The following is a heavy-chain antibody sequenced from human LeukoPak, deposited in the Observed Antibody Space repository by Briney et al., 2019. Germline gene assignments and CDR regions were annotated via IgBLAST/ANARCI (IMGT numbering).Heavy chain of an antibody. CDR3: ARGPPGYDFWSGPPSYFDY. V-gene: IGHV4-39*07. J-gene: IGHJ4*02. Sequence: PSETLSLTCTVSGGSISSSAYYWGWIRQPPGKGLEWIGSIYYSGSTNYNPSLKSRVTISVDTSKNQFSLKLSSVTAADTAVYYCARGPPGYDFWSGPPSYFDYWGQGTLVTVSS. CDR1: GGSISSSAYY. CDR2: IYYSGST. D-gene: IGHD3-3*01.